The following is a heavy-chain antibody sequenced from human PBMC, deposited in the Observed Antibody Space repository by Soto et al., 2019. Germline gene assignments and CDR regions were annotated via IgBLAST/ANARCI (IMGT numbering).Heavy chain of an antibody. CDR2: IIPIFGTA. CDR1: GGTFSSYA. J-gene: IGHJ4*02. V-gene: IGHV1-69*13. CDR3: ASGYAVTTFGYFDY. Sequence: ASVKVSCKASGGTFSSYAISWVRQAPGQGLEWMGGIIPIFGTANYAQKFQGRVTITADESTSTAYMELSSLRSEDTAVYYCASGYAVTTFGYFDYWGQGTLVTVSS. D-gene: IGHD4-4*01.